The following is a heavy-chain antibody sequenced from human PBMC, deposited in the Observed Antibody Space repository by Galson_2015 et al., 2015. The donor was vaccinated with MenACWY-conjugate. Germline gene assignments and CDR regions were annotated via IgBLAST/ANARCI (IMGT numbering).Heavy chain of an antibody. CDR1: GFTFSNFW. J-gene: IGHJ4*02. D-gene: IGHD3-10*01. Sequence: SLRLSCAASGFTFSNFWMSWVRQAPEKELEWVASIKQDGSEKYLVDSVKGRFTISRDNAENSLFPQMNSLRAEDTAVYYCARERWVRGVFFDQWGQGTLVTVSS. CDR3: ARERWVRGVFFDQ. CDR2: IKQDGSEK. V-gene: IGHV3-7*01.